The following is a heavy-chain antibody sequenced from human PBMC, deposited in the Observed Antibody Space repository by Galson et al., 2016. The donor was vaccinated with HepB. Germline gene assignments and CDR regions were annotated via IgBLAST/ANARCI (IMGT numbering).Heavy chain of an antibody. V-gene: IGHV3-30*18. CDR3: VKDIVNIEGPWYPREMDV. J-gene: IGHJ6*02. CDR1: GFSFSSHG. CDR2: ISYDGFDK. Sequence: SLRLSCAASGFSFSSHGMHWVRQAPGKGLEWMGVISYDGFDKYYADSVKGRFTISRDNYKNTLYLEMNGLRPEDTAMYYCVKDIVNIEGPWYPREMDVWGQGTTVTVSS. D-gene: IGHD5-12*01.